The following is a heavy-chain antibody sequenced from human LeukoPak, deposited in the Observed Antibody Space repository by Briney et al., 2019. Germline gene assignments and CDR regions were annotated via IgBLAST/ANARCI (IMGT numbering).Heavy chain of an antibody. CDR1: GGSFSGYY. CDR2: INHSGST. J-gene: IGHJ4*02. V-gene: IGHV4-34*01. D-gene: IGHD1-26*01. Sequence: NPSETLSLTCAVYGGSFSGYYWSWIRQPPGKGLEWIGEINHSGSTNYNPSLKSRVTISVDTSKNQFSPKLSSVTAADTAVYYCARDNSGSYGFGFDYWGQGTLVTVSS. CDR3: ARDNSGSYGFGFDY.